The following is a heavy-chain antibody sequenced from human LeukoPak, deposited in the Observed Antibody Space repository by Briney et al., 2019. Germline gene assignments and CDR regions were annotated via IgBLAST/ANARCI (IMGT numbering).Heavy chain of an antibody. V-gene: IGHV4-59*01. CDR1: GGSISSYY. J-gene: IGHJ6*02. D-gene: IGHD3-10*01. CDR2: IYYSGST. CDR3: AIGSGMDPYYYYYGMDV. Sequence: SETLSLICTVSGGSISSYYWSWIRQPPGKGLEWIGYIYYSGSTNYNPSLKSRVTISVDTSKNQFSLKLSSVTAADTAVYYCAIGSGMDPYYYYYGMDVWGQGTTVTVSS.